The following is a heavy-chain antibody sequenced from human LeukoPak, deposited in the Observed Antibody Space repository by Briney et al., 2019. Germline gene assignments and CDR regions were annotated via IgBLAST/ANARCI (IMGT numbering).Heavy chain of an antibody. V-gene: IGHV4-39*01. CDR2: IYYNGDT. CDR1: GGSINSPNYY. CDR3: ARVYCSSDSCYFYYYYYYMDV. D-gene: IGHD2-2*01. Sequence: SETLSLTCTVSGGSINSPNYYWGWIRQSLGIGLEWIGSIYYNGDTYYNPSLKSRLNISVDTSKNQFSLRLSAVTAADTAVYYCARVYCSSDSCYFYYYYYYMDVWGKGTTVTVSS. J-gene: IGHJ6*03.